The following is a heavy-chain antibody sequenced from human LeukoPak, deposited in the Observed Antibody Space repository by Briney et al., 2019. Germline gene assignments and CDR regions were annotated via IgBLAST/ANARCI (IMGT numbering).Heavy chain of an antibody. CDR2: IYYSGST. Sequence: MTSETLSLACTVSGGSISSNSYYWGWIRQPPGKGLEWIGSIYYSGSTYYNPSLKSRVTISVDTSKNQFSLKLSSVTAADTAVYYCARDAKSLFSYDSSGQGFDYWGQGTLVTVSS. D-gene: IGHD3-22*01. CDR1: GGSISSNSYY. J-gene: IGHJ4*02. V-gene: IGHV4-39*07. CDR3: ARDAKSLFSYDSSGQGFDY.